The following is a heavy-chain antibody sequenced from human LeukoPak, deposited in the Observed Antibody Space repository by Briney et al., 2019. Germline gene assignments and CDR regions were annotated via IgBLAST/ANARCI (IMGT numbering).Heavy chain of an antibody. Sequence: ASVKVSCKASGYTFTSYDINWVRQATGQGLEWMGWMNPNSGNTGYAQKLQGRVTITRNTSISTAYMELSSLRSEDTAVYYCARGAYCSSTSCSEFDYWGQGTLVTVSS. V-gene: IGHV1-8*03. D-gene: IGHD2-2*01. CDR3: ARGAYCSSTSCSEFDY. CDR1: GYTFTSYD. J-gene: IGHJ4*02. CDR2: MNPNSGNT.